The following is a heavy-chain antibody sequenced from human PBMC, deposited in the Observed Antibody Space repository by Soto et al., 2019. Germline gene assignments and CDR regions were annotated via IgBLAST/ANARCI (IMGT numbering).Heavy chain of an antibody. CDR3: ARVGGDDFGDSGGFDY. V-gene: IGHV4-59*01. CDR1: GVSIRDYF. Sequence: QVQLQESGPGLVKPSETLSLTCTVSGVSIRDYFWTWIRQPPGKGLEWIGYSYCSGRTNYNPSLKSRVSISVDTSKTPFSLQLRSVTAADTAVYYCARVGGDDFGDSGGFDYWGQGTLVTVSS. D-gene: IGHD4-17*01. CDR2: SYCSGRT. J-gene: IGHJ4*02.